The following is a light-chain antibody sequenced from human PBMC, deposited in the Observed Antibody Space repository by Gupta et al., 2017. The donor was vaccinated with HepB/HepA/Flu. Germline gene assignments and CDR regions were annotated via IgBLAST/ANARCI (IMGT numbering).Light chain of an antibody. J-gene: IGKJ5*01. CDR1: QNVYSY. CDR2: DAS. V-gene: IGKV3-11*01. CDR3: QQRYSWPPIT. Sequence: EVVLTQSPATLSLSPGERATLSCRASQNVYSYLAWYQHKPGQAPREIIYDASNSATGVPARFSGSGSGTDFTLTINSLEPEDFAIYYCQQRYSWPPITFGQGTRLDI.